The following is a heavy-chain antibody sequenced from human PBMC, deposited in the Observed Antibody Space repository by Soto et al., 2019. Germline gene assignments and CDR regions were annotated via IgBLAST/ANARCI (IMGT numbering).Heavy chain of an antibody. Sequence: QVQLVESGGGVVQPGRSLRLSCAASGFTFNNYGMHWVRQAPGKGLEWVAVISNDGSDKYYADSVKGRLTISRDNSKNTVYMQMNSLGAEDTAGYYCAKDQGIAASHGIDWGQGTMVTVSS. V-gene: IGHV3-30*18. J-gene: IGHJ3*01. D-gene: IGHD6-13*01. CDR1: GFTFNNYG. CDR2: ISNDGSDK. CDR3: AKDQGIAASHGID.